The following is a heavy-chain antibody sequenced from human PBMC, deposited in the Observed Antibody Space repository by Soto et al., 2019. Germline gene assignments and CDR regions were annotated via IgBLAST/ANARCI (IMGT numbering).Heavy chain of an antibody. CDR2: IYYSGST. D-gene: IGHD6-6*01. V-gene: IGHV4-59*01. Sequence: SETLSLTCTVSGGSISSYYWSWIRQPPGKGLEWIGYIYYSGSTNYNPSLKSRVTISVDTSKNQFSLKLSSVTAADTAVYYCARENYGSSSSLTYYYYGMDVWGQGTTVTVSS. CDR3: ARENYGSSSSLTYYYYGMDV. CDR1: GGSISSYY. J-gene: IGHJ6*02.